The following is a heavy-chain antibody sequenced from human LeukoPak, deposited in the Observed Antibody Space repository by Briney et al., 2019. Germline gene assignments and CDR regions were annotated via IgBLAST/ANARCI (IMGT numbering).Heavy chain of an antibody. D-gene: IGHD6-13*01. Sequence: GGSLRLSCAASGFTFSSYWMSWVRQAQGKGLEWVANIKQDGSEKNYVDSVKGRFTISRDNAKNALYLQMNSLRVEDTAVYYCARDRSAAGLFDSWGQGTLVTVSS. CDR1: GFTFSSYW. CDR2: IKQDGSEK. V-gene: IGHV3-7*04. CDR3: ARDRSAAGLFDS. J-gene: IGHJ4*02.